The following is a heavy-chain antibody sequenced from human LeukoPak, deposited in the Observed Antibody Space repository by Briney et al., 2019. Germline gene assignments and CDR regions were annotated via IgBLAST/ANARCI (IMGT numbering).Heavy chain of an antibody. Sequence: GGSLRLSCAASGFTFSSYSMNWVRQAPGKGLEWVSSISSSSSYIYYADSVKGRFTISRDNAKNSLYLQMNSLRAEDTAVYYCARGAMVRGPSMDVWGKGTTVTVSS. D-gene: IGHD3-10*01. CDR1: GFTFSSYS. CDR3: ARGAMVRGPSMDV. CDR2: ISSSSSYI. J-gene: IGHJ6*03. V-gene: IGHV3-21*01.